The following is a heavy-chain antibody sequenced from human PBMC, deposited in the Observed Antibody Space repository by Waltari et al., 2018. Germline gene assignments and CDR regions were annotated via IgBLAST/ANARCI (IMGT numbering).Heavy chain of an antibody. CDR1: GGSISSSNW. CDR3: ARRPRGAVAGLYGMDV. J-gene: IGHJ6*02. D-gene: IGHD6-19*01. V-gene: IGHV4-4*02. Sequence: QVQLQESGPGLVKPSGTLSLTCAVSGGSISSSNWWSWVRQPPGKGLEWIGEIYHSGSTTSNPSLTSRVTISVDKSTNQFSLTLSSVTAADTAVYYCARRPRGAVAGLYGMDVWGQGTTVTVSS. CDR2: IYHSGST.